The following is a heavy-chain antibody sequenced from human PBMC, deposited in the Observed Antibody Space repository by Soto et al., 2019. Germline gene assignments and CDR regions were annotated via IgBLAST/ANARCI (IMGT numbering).Heavy chain of an antibody. CDR2: IIPIFGTA. D-gene: IGHD5-18*01. V-gene: IGHV1-69*13. Sequence: GASVKVSCKASGGTFSSYAISWVRQAPGQGLEWMGGIIPIFGTANYAQKFQGRVTITADESTSTAYMELSSLRSEDTAVYYCARAGLATPPSGIHLWIWCQGTLVTVSS. J-gene: IGHJ4*02. CDR1: GGTFSSYA. CDR3: ARAGLATPPSGIHLWI.